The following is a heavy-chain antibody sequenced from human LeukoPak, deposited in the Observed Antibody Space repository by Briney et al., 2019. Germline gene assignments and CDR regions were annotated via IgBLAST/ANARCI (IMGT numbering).Heavy chain of an antibody. CDR3: AKDLLYYYGSGSYLNY. CDR1: GFTFSSYA. Sequence: SGGSLRLSCAASGFTFSSYAMSWVRQAPGKGLEWVSAISGSGGSTYYADSVKGRFTISRDNSKNTLYLQMNSLRAEDTAVYYCAKDLLYYYGSGSYLNYWGQGTLVTVS. D-gene: IGHD3-10*01. CDR2: ISGSGGST. V-gene: IGHV3-23*01. J-gene: IGHJ4*02.